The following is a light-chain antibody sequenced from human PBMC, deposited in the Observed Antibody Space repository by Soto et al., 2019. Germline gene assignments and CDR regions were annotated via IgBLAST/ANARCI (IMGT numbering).Light chain of an antibody. CDR2: EVT. Sequence: QSALTQPASVSGSPGQSITISCTGGNSDVGSYNLVSWYQQHPGQAPKLIIYEVTERPSGVSNRFSGSKSGNTASLTISGLQSEDEADYHCCSFAGGRAYWVFGGGTQLTVL. J-gene: IGLJ3*02. CDR1: NSDVGSYNL. CDR3: CSFAGGRAYWV. V-gene: IGLV2-23*02.